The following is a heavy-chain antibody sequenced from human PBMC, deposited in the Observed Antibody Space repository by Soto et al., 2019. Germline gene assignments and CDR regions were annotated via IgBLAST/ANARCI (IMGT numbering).Heavy chain of an antibody. Sequence: ASVKVSCKASGYTFTGYYMHWVRQAPGQGLEWMGWINPNSGGTNYAQKFQGWVTMTRDTSISTAYMELSRLRSDVTAVYYCARDRQAGGYDPTYYYYGMDVWGQGTTVTVSS. V-gene: IGHV1-2*04. CDR3: ARDRQAGGYDPTYYYYGMDV. J-gene: IGHJ6*02. CDR1: GYTFTGYY. CDR2: INPNSGGT. D-gene: IGHD5-12*01.